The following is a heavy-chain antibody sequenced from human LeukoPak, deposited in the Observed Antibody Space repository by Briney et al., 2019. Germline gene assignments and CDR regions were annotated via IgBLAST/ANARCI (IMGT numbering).Heavy chain of an antibody. CDR3: ARDYDSSGPPVYYFDY. Sequence: PGGSLRLSCAASGFTFSSYAMHWVRQAPGKGLEYVSAISSNGGSTYYANSVKGRFTISRGNSKNTLYLQMNSLRAEDTAVYYCARDYDSSGPPVYYFDYWGQGTLVTVSS. CDR1: GFTFSSYA. V-gene: IGHV3-64*01. CDR2: ISSNGGST. D-gene: IGHD3-22*01. J-gene: IGHJ4*02.